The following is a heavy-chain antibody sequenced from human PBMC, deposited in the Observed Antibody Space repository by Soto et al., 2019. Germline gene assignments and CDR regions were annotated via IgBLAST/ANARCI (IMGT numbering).Heavy chain of an antibody. CDR1: GFTFSSYS. CDR2: ISSSSSYI. V-gene: IGHV3-21*01. D-gene: IGHD5-18*01. Sequence: GGSLRLSCAASGFTFSSYSMNWVRQAPGKGLEWVSSISSSSSYIYYADSVKGRFTISRDNAKNSLYLQMNSLRAEDTAVYYCARESGGYSYGFGYWGQGTLVTGSS. CDR3: ARESGGYSYGFGY. J-gene: IGHJ4*02.